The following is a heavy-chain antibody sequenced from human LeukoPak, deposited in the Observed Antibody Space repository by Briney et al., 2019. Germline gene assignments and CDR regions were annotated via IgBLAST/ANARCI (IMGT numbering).Heavy chain of an antibody. J-gene: IGHJ6*03. V-gene: IGHV1-2*02. CDR3: ARGNYYYYYMDV. CDR2: INPNSGGT. Sequence: ALVKVSCKASGYTFTGYYMHWVRQAPGQGLEWMGWINPNSGGTNYAQKFQGRVTMTRDTSISTAYMELRSLRSDDTAVYYCARGNYYYYYMDVWGKGTTVTVSS. CDR1: GYTFTGYY.